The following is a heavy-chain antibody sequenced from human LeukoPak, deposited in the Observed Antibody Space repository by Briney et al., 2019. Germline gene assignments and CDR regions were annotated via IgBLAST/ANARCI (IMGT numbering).Heavy chain of an antibody. CDR3: ARFLDAFDI. CDR2: IYYSGST. D-gene: IGHD3-3*01. J-gene: IGHJ3*02. CDR1: GGSISSSSYY. V-gene: IGHV4-39*01. Sequence: SETLSLTCTVSGGSISSSSYYWGWIRQPPGKGLEWIGSIYYSGSTYYNPSLKSRVTISVDTSKNQFSLKLSSVTAADTAVYYCARFLDAFDIWGQGTMVTVS.